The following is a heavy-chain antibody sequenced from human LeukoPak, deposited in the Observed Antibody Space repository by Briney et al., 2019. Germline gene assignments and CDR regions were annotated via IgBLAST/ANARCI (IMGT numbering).Heavy chain of an antibody. Sequence: SETLTLTCTVSGGSISSRSYYWGWIRQPPGKGLEWIGSIYYSGSTYYNPSLKSRVTISVDTSKNQFSLKLSSVTAADTAVYYCARGVWTGENYYFDYWGQGTLVTVSS. V-gene: IGHV4-39*07. J-gene: IGHJ4*02. CDR1: GGSISSRSYY. CDR3: ARGVWTGENYYFDY. CDR2: IYYSGST. D-gene: IGHD3/OR15-3a*01.